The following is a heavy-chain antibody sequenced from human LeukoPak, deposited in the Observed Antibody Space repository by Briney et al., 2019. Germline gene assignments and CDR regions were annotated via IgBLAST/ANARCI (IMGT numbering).Heavy chain of an antibody. D-gene: IGHD1-26*01. J-gene: IGHJ4*02. CDR2: IHSSGST. Sequence: PSETLSLTCSVSDGSISSYYWSWIRQPPGKGLESIGYIHSSGSTHYNPSLTSRVTTSLDTSKNQFSLKLSSVTAADTAVYYCARLGSYSDHWGQGTLVTVSS. CDR1: DGSISSYY. CDR3: ARLGSYSDH. V-gene: IGHV4-4*09.